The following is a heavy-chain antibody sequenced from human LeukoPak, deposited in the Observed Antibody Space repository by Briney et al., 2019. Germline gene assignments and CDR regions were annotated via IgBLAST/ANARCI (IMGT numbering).Heavy chain of an antibody. Sequence: SETLSLTCAVYGGSFSGYYWSWIRQPPGKGLEWIGEINHSGSTNYNPSLKSRVTISVDTSKNQISLKLSSVTAADTAVYYCARCGNLNSGSYYDAFDIWGQGTMVTVSS. J-gene: IGHJ3*02. CDR2: INHSGST. CDR3: ARCGNLNSGSYYDAFDI. V-gene: IGHV4-34*01. CDR1: GGSFSGYY. D-gene: IGHD1-26*01.